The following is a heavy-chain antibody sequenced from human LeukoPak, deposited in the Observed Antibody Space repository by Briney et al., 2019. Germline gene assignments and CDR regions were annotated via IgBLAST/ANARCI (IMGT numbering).Heavy chain of an antibody. Sequence: GGSLRLSCAASGFTFKSYGMHWVRQAPGKGLEWVAVISYDGSNKYYADSVKGRFTISRDNSKNTLYLQMDSLRAEDTAVYYCAKDRGTSYFDYWGQGTLVTVSS. V-gene: IGHV3-30*18. CDR1: GFTFKSYG. CDR3: AKDRGTSYFDY. D-gene: IGHD3-10*01. CDR2: ISYDGSNK. J-gene: IGHJ4*02.